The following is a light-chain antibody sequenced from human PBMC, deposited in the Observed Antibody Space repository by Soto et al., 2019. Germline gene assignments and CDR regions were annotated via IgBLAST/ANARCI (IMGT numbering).Light chain of an antibody. CDR3: QQFGDSPPAFT. Sequence: ESMLTQSPGTLSLSPGERATLSCRASRSVSSRYITWYQQKPGQAPRLLIYGASIRATGIPDRFSGSGSGTEFTLTISRLEAEDFAVYYCQQFGDSPPAFTFGQGTKLEI. J-gene: IGKJ2*01. CDR1: RSVSSRY. V-gene: IGKV3-20*01. CDR2: GAS.